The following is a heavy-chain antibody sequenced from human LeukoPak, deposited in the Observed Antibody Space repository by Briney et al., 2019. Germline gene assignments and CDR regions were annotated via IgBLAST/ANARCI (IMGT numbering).Heavy chain of an antibody. CDR1: GGSISSYY. CDR2: IYYSGST. D-gene: IGHD1-26*01. CDR3: ARGSGEATNLDY. J-gene: IGHJ4*02. Sequence: KPSETLSLTCTVSGGSISSYYWSWIRQPPGKGLEWIGYIYYSGSTNYNPSLKSRVTISVDTSKNQFSLKLSSVTAADTAVYYCARGSGEATNLDYWGQGTLVTVSS. V-gene: IGHV4-59*01.